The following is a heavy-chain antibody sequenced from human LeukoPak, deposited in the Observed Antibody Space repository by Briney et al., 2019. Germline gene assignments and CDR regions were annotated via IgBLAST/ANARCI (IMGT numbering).Heavy chain of an antibody. CDR2: ISKSGGST. Sequence: PGGSLRLSCAVSGFTFSSYGMSWVRQAPGKGLEWVSLISKSGGSTYYADSVKGRFTISRDNSKNTLYLQMNSLRAEDTAVYYCARLGRWTHLWSSGIWGRGTLVTVSS. CDR3: ARLGRWTHLWSSGI. CDR1: GFTFSSYG. V-gene: IGHV3-23*01. J-gene: IGHJ4*02. D-gene: IGHD5-18*01.